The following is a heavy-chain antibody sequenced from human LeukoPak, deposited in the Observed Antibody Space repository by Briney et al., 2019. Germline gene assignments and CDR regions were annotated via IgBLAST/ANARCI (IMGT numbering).Heavy chain of an antibody. Sequence: EPGGSLRLSCAASGFTFSSYDMHWVRQTTGKGLEWVSAIGTAGDTYYPGSGKGRFTISRENAKNSLYLQMNSLRAGDTAVYYCARGGYSSGGYYFDYWGQGTLVTVSS. D-gene: IGHD6-19*01. CDR3: ARGGYSSGGYYFDY. V-gene: IGHV3-13*04. CDR2: IGTAGDT. CDR1: GFTFSSYD. J-gene: IGHJ4*02.